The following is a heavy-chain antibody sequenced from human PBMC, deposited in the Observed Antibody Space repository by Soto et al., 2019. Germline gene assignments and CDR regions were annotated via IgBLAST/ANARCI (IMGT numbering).Heavy chain of an antibody. J-gene: IGHJ4*02. Sequence: GESLKISCAVSGFIFSNYSLNWVRQAPGKGLEWVSSISSSGSYIYYADSVKGRLTISRDNAKNSVFLQMNSLRAEDTAVYYCARSPVFLEWAISQYYFDYWGQGTLVTVSS. CDR2: ISSSGSYI. CDR1: GFIFSNYS. CDR3: ARSPVFLEWAISQYYFDY. V-gene: IGHV3-21*04. D-gene: IGHD3-3*01.